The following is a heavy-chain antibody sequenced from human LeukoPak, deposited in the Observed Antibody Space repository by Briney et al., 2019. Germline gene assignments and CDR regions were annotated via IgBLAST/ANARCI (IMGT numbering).Heavy chain of an antibody. D-gene: IGHD5-18*01. CDR1: GGSFNDFY. Sequence: SETLSLTCAVYGGSFNDFYWSWIRQPPGKGLKWIGEIIHSGSTNYNPSLKSRVTISVDTSKNQFSLKLSSVTAADTAVYYCARGGYGNQDYYYYGMDVWGQGTTVTVSS. V-gene: IGHV4-34*01. CDR3: ARGGYGNQDYYYYGMDV. J-gene: IGHJ6*02. CDR2: IIHSGST.